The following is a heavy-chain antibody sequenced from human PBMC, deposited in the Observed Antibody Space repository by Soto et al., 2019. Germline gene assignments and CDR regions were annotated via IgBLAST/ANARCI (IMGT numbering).Heavy chain of an antibody. CDR1: GFTVHNYY. CDR3: ARVPSSSYHYFDY. Sequence: GGSLRLSCAAPGFTVHNYYMSWVRQAPGKGLEWVSVIYSAGSADFADSVKGRFTISRDNSKNTLYLQMSSLRAEDTAVYYCARVPSSSYHYFDYWGQGTLVTVSS. CDR2: IYSAGSA. V-gene: IGHV3-66*01. J-gene: IGHJ4*02. D-gene: IGHD6-13*01.